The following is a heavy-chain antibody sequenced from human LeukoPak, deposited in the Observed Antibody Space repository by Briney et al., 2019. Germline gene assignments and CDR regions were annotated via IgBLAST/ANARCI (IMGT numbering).Heavy chain of an antibody. CDR1: GLTFSSYE. J-gene: IGHJ4*02. D-gene: IGHD1-26*01. V-gene: IGHV3-48*03. CDR3: AKDVGATRGYYFDY. Sequence: PGGSLRLSCAASGLTFSSYEMTWVRQAPGKGLEWVSYISSSGSTIYYPDSVKGRFTISRDNAKNSLYLQMNSLRAEDTAVYYCAKDVGATRGYYFDYWGQGTLVTVSS. CDR2: ISSSGSTI.